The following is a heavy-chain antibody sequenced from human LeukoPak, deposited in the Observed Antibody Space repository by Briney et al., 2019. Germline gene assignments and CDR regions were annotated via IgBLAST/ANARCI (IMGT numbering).Heavy chain of an antibody. Sequence: PGGTLRLSCAASGFTFSSYTMNWVRQAPGKGLEWVSSISTSTRYIYYADSVKGRFTISRDNAKNSLFLQMNSLRDEDTAVYYCARGGGVRGYFDWFLDWGQGTLVTVFS. CDR1: GFTFSSYT. J-gene: IGHJ4*02. CDR2: ISTSTRYI. V-gene: IGHV3-21*01. CDR3: ARGGGVRGYFDWFLD. D-gene: IGHD3-9*01.